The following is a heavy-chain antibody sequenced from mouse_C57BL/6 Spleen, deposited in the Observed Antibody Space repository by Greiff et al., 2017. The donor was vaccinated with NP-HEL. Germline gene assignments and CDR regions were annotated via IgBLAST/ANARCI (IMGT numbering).Heavy chain of an antibody. CDR3: ARVTTAYYFDY. J-gene: IGHJ2*01. CDR2: IYPGDGDT. Sequence: QVQLQQSGAELVKPGASVKISCKASVYAFSSYWMNWVKQRPGQGLEWIGQIYPGDGDTNYNGKFKGKATLTADKSSSTAYMQLSSLTSEDSAVYFCARVTTAYYFDYWGKGTTLTVSS. D-gene: IGHD1-2*01. V-gene: IGHV1-80*01. CDR1: VYAFSSYW.